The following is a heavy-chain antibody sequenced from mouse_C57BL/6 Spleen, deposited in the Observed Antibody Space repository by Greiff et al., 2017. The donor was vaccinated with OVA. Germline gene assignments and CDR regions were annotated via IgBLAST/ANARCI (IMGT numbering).Heavy chain of an antibody. CDR1: GYTFTSYW. CDR3: ARVGFITTVVAPLDY. CDR2: IHPNSGST. D-gene: IGHD1-1*01. V-gene: IGHV1-64*01. J-gene: IGHJ2*01. Sequence: VQLQQPGAELVKPGASVKLSCKASGYTFTSYWMHWVKQRPGQGLEWIGMIHPNSGSTNYNEQFKSKATLTVGKSSCTAYIQLSSLTSEDSAVYYCARVGFITTVVAPLDYWGQGTTLTVSS.